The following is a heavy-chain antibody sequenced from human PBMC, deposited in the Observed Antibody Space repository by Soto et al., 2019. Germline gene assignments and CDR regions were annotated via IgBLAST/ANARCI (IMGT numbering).Heavy chain of an antibody. D-gene: IGHD6-13*01. CDR1: GFTFSSYA. CDR2: ISYDGSNK. Sequence: GGSLRLSCAASGFTFSSYAMHWVRQAPGKGLEWVAVISYDGSNKYYADSVKGRFTISRDNPKNTLYLQMNSLRAEDTAAYYCAREAPIGIAAAGPFDYWGQGTLVTRLL. J-gene: IGHJ4*02. CDR3: AREAPIGIAAAGPFDY. V-gene: IGHV3-30-3*01.